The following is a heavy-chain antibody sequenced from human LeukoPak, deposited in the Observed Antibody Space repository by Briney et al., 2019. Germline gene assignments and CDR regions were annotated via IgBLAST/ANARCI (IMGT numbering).Heavy chain of an antibody. CDR2: ISYDGSNK. CDR3: ARGPYDSSVDY. D-gene: IGHD3-22*01. CDR1: GGTFSSYA. V-gene: IGHV3-30-3*01. J-gene: IGHJ4*02. Sequence: SCKASGGTFSSYAMHWVRQAPGKGLGWVAVISYDGSNKYYADSVKGRFTISRDNSKNTLYLQMNSLRAEDTAVYYCARGPYDSSVDYWGQGTLVTVSS.